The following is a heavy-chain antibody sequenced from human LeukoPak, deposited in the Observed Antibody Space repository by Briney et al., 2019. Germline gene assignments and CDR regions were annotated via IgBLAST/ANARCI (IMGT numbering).Heavy chain of an antibody. V-gene: IGHV1-69*05. J-gene: IGHJ4*02. Sequence: ASVEVSCKASGGTFSSYAISWVRQAPGQGLEWMGGIIPIFGTANYAQKFQGRVTITTDESTSTAYMELSSLRSEDTAVYYCARESGYEGRSYFDYWGQGTLVTVSS. CDR2: IIPIFGTA. D-gene: IGHD5-12*01. CDR1: GGTFSSYA. CDR3: ARESGYEGRSYFDY.